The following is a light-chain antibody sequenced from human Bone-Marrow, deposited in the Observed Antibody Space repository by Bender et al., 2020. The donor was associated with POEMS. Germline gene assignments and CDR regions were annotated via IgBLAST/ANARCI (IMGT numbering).Light chain of an antibody. J-gene: IGLJ1*01. Sequence: QPVLTQPPSASGTPGQRVTISCSGSSSNIGSNYVYWYQHLPGTAPKLLISRDNQRPSGVPDRFSASKSGTSASLAITGLQAEDEADYYCLSYDSSLSEAVFGAGTKVTVL. CDR3: LSYDSSLSEAV. V-gene: IGLV1-47*01. CDR1: SSNIGSNY. CDR2: RDN.